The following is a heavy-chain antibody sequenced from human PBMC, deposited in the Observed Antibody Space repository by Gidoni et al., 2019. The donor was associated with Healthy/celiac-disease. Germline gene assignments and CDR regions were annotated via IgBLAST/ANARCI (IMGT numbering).Heavy chain of an antibody. V-gene: IGHV3-23*01. Sequence: EVQLLESGGGLVQPGGSLRLSCAASGFTFSIYAMSWVRHAPGKGLEWVAASSGSGGSTYYADSVKVRFTISRDNSKNTLYLQMNSLRAEDTAVYYCAKGLYLRNNWFDPWGQGTLGTVSS. D-gene: IGHD4-17*01. J-gene: IGHJ5*02. CDR3: AKGLYLRNNWFDP. CDR1: GFTFSIYA. CDR2: SSGSGGST.